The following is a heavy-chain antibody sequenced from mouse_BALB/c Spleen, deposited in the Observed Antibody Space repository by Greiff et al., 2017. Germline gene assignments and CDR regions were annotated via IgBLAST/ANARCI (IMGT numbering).Heavy chain of an antibody. V-gene: IGHV5-4*02. J-gene: IGHJ4*01. CDR1: GFTFSDYY. D-gene: IGHD2-12*01. CDR2: ISDGGSYT. Sequence: EVMLVESGGGLVKPGGSLKLSCAASGFTFSDYYMYWVSQTPEKRLEWVATISDGGSYTYYPDSVKGRFTISSDNAKNNLYLQMSSLKSEDTAMYYCARGGYYSMDYWGQGTSVTVSS. CDR3: ARGGYYSMDY.